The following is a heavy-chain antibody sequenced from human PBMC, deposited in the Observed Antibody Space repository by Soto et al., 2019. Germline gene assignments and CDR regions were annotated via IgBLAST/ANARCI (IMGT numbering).Heavy chain of an antibody. V-gene: IGHV4-59*01. D-gene: IGHD3-22*01. J-gene: IGHJ5*02. CDR2: TDSSGGT. Sequence: SETLCVTSTVADGYISGYYWSWIRQPPGKGLEWIGYTDSSGGTSYNPSLQSRVTISIDTSTKQFFLKLSSVTAADTAVYYCARSYYDSTGFAVDPWGQGTLVTVS. CDR3: ARSYYDSTGFAVDP. CDR1: DGYISGYY.